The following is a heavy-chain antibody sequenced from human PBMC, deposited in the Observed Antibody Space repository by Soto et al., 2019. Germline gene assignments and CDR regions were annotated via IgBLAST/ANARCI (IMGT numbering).Heavy chain of an antibody. D-gene: IGHD2-21*01. CDR3: AKETDSRTRYYFDY. Sequence: EVQLLESGGGLVQPGGSLRLSCAASGFTFSSYAMSWVRQAPGKGLEWVSAISGSGGSTYYADSVKGRFTISSDNSTNTLYLQMNSLRAEDTALYYCAKETDSRTRYYFDYWGQGTLVTVSS. CDR1: GFTFSSYA. CDR2: ISGSGGST. V-gene: IGHV3-23*01. J-gene: IGHJ4*02.